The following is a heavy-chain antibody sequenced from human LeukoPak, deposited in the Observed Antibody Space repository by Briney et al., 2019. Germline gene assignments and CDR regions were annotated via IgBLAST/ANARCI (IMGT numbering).Heavy chain of an antibody. V-gene: IGHV3-30*02. J-gene: IGHJ4*02. CDR1: GFTFSSYG. Sequence: GGSLRLSCAASGFTFSSYGMHWVRQAPGKGLEWVAFIRYDGSNKFYADSVKGRFTISGDNSKNTLYLQMNSLRAEDTAVYYCARVKLYYDSSGYSFDYWGQGTLVTVSS. CDR3: ARVKLYYDSSGYSFDY. D-gene: IGHD3-22*01. CDR2: IRYDGSNK.